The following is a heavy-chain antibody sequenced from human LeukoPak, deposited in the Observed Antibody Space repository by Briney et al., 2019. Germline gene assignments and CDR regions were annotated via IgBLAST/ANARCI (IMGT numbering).Heavy chain of an antibody. CDR1: GFTVSSNY. V-gene: IGHV3-53*01. D-gene: IGHD3-3*01. Sequence: GGSLRLSCAASGFTVSSNYMSWVRQAPGKGLEWVSVIYSGGSTYYADSVKGRFTISRDNSKNTLYLQVNSLRAEYTAVYYCARVAGGFGVVIQYYFDYWGQGTLVTVSS. CDR2: IYSGGST. CDR3: ARVAGGFGVVIQYYFDY. J-gene: IGHJ4*02.